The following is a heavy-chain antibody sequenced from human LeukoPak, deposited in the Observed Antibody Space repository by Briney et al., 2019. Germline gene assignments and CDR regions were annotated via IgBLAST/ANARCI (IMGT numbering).Heavy chain of an antibody. CDR3: ARDGVGTAFHL. Sequence: GGSLRLSCAASGFIFRSYPMHWVRQAPGKGLEWVAVVSYDGSGENYADSVNGRFTISRDNSKNTLYLQMNSLRAEDTAVFYCARDGVGTAFHLWGQGTMATVSS. CDR2: VSYDGSGE. CDR1: GFIFRSYP. V-gene: IGHV3-30*01. J-gene: IGHJ3*01. D-gene: IGHD1-26*01.